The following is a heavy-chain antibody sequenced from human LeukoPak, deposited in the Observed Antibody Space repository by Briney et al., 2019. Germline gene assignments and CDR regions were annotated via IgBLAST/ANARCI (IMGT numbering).Heavy chain of an antibody. D-gene: IGHD3-10*01. CDR3: AREWNYYGSGIMDV. CDR1: GLTVSGKH. Sequence: GGSLRLSCAASGLTVSGKHMSWVRQAPGKGLEWVANIKQDGGEKYYVGSVKGRFTVSRDNAKNSLYLQMNSLRAEDTAVYYCAREWNYYGSGIMDVWGKGTTVTVSS. V-gene: IGHV3-7*01. J-gene: IGHJ6*04. CDR2: IKQDGGEK.